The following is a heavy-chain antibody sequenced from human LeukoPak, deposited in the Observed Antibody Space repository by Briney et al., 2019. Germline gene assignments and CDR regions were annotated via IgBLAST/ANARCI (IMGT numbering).Heavy chain of an antibody. V-gene: IGHV3-23*01. CDR3: AKVSWFHNPPRVEDIVAVPAAIGGSHIDY. J-gene: IGHJ4*02. Sequence: GGSLRLSCAVSGFTFSSYAVSWVRQAPGKGLEWVSAISGSGGSTYYADSVKGRFTISRDNSKNTLYLQMNSLRAEDTAVYYCAKVSWFHNPPRVEDIVAVPAAIGGSHIDYWGQGTLVTVSS. CDR1: GFTFSSYA. CDR2: ISGSGGST. D-gene: IGHD2-2*02.